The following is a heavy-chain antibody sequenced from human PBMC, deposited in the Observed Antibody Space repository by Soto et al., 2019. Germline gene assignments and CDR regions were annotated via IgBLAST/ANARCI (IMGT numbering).Heavy chain of an antibody. V-gene: IGHV3-64*04. CDR3: ARRFSSSSFYFDY. CDR1: GFSFSDYT. Sequence: GGSRILSCSASGFSFSDYTMHWVRQTPEKRLEYISIIDSKGQITYYADSVKGRFTISRDNSKNTLYLQMSSLRAEDTAVYFCARRFSSSSFYFDYWGQGTLVTVSS. D-gene: IGHD6-6*01. J-gene: IGHJ4*02. CDR2: IDSKGQIT.